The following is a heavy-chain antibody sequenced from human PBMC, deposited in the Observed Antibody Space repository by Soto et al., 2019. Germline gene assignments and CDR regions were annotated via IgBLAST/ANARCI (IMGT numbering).Heavy chain of an antibody. CDR3: XXXXXXXXXXXXXXXXXXXXXXXLFFDY. CDR2: ISSSSSYI. Sequence: EVQLVESGGGLVKPGGSLRLSCAASGFTFSSYSMNWVRQAPGKGLEWVSSISSSSSYIYYADSVKGRFTISRDNSKNSLYLQXNXXXXXXXXXXXXXXXXXXXXXXXXXXXXXXXXXXXLFFDYWGQGTLVTVSS. J-gene: IGHJ4*02. CDR1: GFTFSSYS. V-gene: IGHV3-21*01. D-gene: IGHD3-10*01.